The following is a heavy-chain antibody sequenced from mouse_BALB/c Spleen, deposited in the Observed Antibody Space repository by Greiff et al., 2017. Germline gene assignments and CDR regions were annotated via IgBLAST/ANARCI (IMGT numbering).Heavy chain of an antibody. D-gene: IGHD1-1*02. CDR3: ARDYGLYYFDY. CDR2: IDPANGNT. CDR1: GFNIKDTY. Sequence: VQLQQSGAELVKPGASVKLSCTASGFNIKDTYMHWVKQRPEQGLEWIGRIDPANGNTKYDRKFQGKATITADTSSNTAYLQLSSLTSEDTAVYYCARDYGLYYFDYWGQGTTLTVSS. V-gene: IGHV14-3*02. J-gene: IGHJ2*01.